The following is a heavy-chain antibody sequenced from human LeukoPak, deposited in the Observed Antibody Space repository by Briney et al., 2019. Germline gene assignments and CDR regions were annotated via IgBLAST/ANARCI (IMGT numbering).Heavy chain of an antibody. CDR2: ISGNNDNP. CDR3: ARDGTSTDDY. Sequence: ASVKVSCKASGYSFTGYYMHWVRQAPGQGLEWMGWISGNNDNPNYGQKFQGRFTVTTDSSTSTAYMELRNPRFDDTAVYYCARDGTSTDDYWGQGTLVTVSS. V-gene: IGHV1-18*04. J-gene: IGHJ4*02. CDR1: GYSFTGYY. D-gene: IGHD2-2*01.